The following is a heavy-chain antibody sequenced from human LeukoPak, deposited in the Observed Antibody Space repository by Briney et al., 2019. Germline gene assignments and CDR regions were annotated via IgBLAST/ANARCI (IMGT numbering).Heavy chain of an antibody. D-gene: IGHD3-10*01. J-gene: IGHJ5*02. CDR2: MNPNSGNT. Sequence: ASVKDSCKASGYTFTSYDINWVRQATGQGLEWMGWMNPNSGNTGYAQKFQGRVTMTRNTSISTAYMELSSLRSEDTAVYYCARGGIYYGTSWFDPWGQGTLVTVSS. CDR3: ARGGIYYGTSWFDP. CDR1: GYTFTSYD. V-gene: IGHV1-8*01.